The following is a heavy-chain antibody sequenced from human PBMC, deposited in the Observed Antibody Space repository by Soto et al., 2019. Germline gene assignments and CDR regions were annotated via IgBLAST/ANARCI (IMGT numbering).Heavy chain of an antibody. CDR2: IFYSGGT. CDR3: ARFTMDYDSGGYYRSHAFDI. CDR1: GVSVTTGDFY. Sequence: QVQLQESGPGLVKPSQTLSLTCDVSGVSVTTGDFYWSWIRQRPGKGLEWVGYIFYSGGTYYNPSLERRLTISLDTSKNQFSMNLSALTAADTAVYYCARFTMDYDSGGYYRSHAFDIWGQGTMVIVSS. J-gene: IGHJ3*02. V-gene: IGHV4-31*11. D-gene: IGHD3-22*01.